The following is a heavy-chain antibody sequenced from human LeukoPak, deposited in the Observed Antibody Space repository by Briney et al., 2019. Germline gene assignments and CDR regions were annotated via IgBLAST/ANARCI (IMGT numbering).Heavy chain of an antibody. J-gene: IGHJ5*02. CDR1: GYTFTDYY. CDR3: ARRYYDSSGYYYYP. CDR2: INPNSGGT. V-gene: IGHV1-2*02. D-gene: IGHD3-22*01. Sequence: GASVKVSCKASGYTFTDYYMHWVRQAPGQGLEWMGCINPNSGGTNYAQKFQGRVTMTRDTSISTVYMELSRLRSDDTAVYYCARRYYDSSGYYYYPWGQGTLVTVSS.